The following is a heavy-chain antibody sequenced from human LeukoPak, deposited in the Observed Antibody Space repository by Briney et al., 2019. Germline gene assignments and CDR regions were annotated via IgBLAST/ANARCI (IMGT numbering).Heavy chain of an antibody. D-gene: IGHD3-22*01. CDR3: ASHYYDSSGSDY. CDR2: IYYSGST. V-gene: IGHV4-61*01. CDR1: GGSVSSGSYY. J-gene: IGHJ4*02. Sequence: ASETLSLTCTVSGGSVSSGSYYWSWIRQPPGKGLEWIGYIYYSGSTNYNPSLKSRVTISVDTSKNQFSLKLSSVTAADTAVYYCASHYYDSSGSDYWGQGTLVTVSS.